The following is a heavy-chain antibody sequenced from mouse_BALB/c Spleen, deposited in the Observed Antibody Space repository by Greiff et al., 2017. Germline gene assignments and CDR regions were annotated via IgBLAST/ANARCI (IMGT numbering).Heavy chain of an antibody. CDR3: ARSRDGYYYFDY. CDR1: GFNIKDTY. D-gene: IGHD2-3*01. J-gene: IGHJ2*01. Sequence: EVKLVESGAELVKPGASVKLSCTASGFNIKDTYMHWVKQRPEQGLEWIGRIDPANGNTKYDPKFQGKATITADTSSNTAYLQLSSLTSEDTAVYYCARSRDGYYYFDYWGQGTTLTVSS. V-gene: IGHV14-3*02. CDR2: IDPANGNT.